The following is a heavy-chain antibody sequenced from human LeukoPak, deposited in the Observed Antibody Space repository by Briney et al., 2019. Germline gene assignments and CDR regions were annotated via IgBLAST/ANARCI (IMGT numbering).Heavy chain of an antibody. CDR1: GYTFTSYD. V-gene: IGHV1-8*01. J-gene: IGHJ6*02. D-gene: IGHD3-10*01. CDR3: ARGGRFNIVWGVIISPDYYGMDV. CDR2: MNPNSGNT. Sequence: ASVKVSCKASGYTFTSYDITWVRPATGQGFKWLGWMNPNSGNTGYAQTIQDRVTMARNTSISTAYKELSSLRSEDTAVYYCARGGRFNIVWGVIISPDYYGMDVWGQGTTVTVSS.